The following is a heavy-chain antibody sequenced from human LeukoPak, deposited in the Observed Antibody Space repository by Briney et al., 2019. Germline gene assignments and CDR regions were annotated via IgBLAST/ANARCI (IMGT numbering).Heavy chain of an antibody. CDR3: ARVPSREVTTDRSYFDY. CDR1: GGSISSSSYY. D-gene: IGHD4-11*01. J-gene: IGHJ4*02. CDR2: IYYSGST. V-gene: IGHV4-61*05. Sequence: SETLSLTCTVSGGSISSSSYYWGWIRQPPGKGLEWIGYIYYSGSTNYNPSLKSRVTISVDTSKNQFSLKLSSVTAADTAVYYCARVPSREVTTDRSYFDYWGQGTLVTVSS.